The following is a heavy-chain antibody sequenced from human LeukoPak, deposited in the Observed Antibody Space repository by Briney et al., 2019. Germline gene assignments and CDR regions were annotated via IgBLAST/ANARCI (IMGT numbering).Heavy chain of an antibody. CDR3: SKGHQLLWFGESDKADY. Sequence: PGGSLRLSCAASGFTFSSYAMSWVRQAPGKGLEWVSAISGSGGSTYYADSVKGRFTISRDNSKNTLYLQMNSLRAEDTAVYYCSKGHQLLWFGESDKADYWGQGTLVTVSS. V-gene: IGHV3-23*01. CDR1: GFTFSSYA. CDR2: ISGSGGST. J-gene: IGHJ4*02. D-gene: IGHD3-10*01.